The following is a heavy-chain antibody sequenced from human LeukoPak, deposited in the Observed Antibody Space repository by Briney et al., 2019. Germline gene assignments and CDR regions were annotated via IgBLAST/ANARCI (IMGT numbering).Heavy chain of an antibody. CDR2: IYYTGNT. CDR1: GGSISTITSY. V-gene: IGHV4-39*01. CDR3: ARHGGGNAEINS. Sequence: KPSETLSLTCTVSGGSISTITSYWAWIRQPPGKGLEWIGTIYYTGNTYYTPSLKSRVTISVDTSKSQFSLNLTSVTPADTAVYYCARHGGGNAEINSWGQGTLVTVSS. D-gene: IGHD2-15*01. J-gene: IGHJ4*02.